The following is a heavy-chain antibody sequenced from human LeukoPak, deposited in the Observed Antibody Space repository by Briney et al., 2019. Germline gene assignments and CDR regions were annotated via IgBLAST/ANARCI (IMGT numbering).Heavy chain of an antibody. D-gene: IGHD5-24*01. CDR1: GGTFSSYT. Sequence: ASVKVSCKASGGTFSSYTINWVRQAPGQGLEWMGRGIPFFGTTNYAQNFQGRVTITSDKSTSTAYMELSSLRSADTAIYYCARRPTLATIGFGFDSWGQGTLVTVSS. CDR3: ARRPTLATIGFGFDS. CDR2: GIPFFGTT. V-gene: IGHV1-69*08. J-gene: IGHJ4*02.